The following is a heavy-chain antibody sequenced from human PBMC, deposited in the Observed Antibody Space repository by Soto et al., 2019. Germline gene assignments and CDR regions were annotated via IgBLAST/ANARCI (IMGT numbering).Heavy chain of an antibody. CDR1: GFTFSNCG. CDR3: AKDADGVLGSGDYDFVY. D-gene: IGHD6-19*01. J-gene: IGHJ4*02. CDR2: ISSDGSNK. V-gene: IGHV3-30*18. Sequence: GGSLRLSCAASGFTFSNCGMHWVRQARGKGLEWVAVISSDGSNKYYADSVKGRFTISRDNSKNTLYLQMNSLRAEDTAVYYCAKDADGVLGSGDYDFVYWGQGTLVTVSS.